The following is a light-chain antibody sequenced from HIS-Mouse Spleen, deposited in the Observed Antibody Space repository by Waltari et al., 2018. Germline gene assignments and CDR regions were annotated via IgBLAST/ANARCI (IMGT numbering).Light chain of an antibody. V-gene: IGLV1-44*01. CDR1: SSNIGSNT. CDR3: AAWDDSLNGWV. Sequence: QSVLTQPPSASGTPGQRVTISCSGSSSNIGSNTVNWYQQLPGTAPKLLNYSNNQRPSWVPDRFSGSKSGTSASLAISGLQSEDEADYYCAAWDDSLNGWVFGGGTKLTVL. CDR2: SNN. J-gene: IGLJ3*02.